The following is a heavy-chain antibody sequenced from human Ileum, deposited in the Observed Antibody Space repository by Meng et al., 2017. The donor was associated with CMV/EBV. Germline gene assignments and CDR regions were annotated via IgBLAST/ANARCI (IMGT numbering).Heavy chain of an antibody. D-gene: IGHD1-26*01. CDR3: TRGRVGDWGFDF. Sequence: QVRQPQGGAGVLKPSETLSLTCGVNGGSFSSFPRTWIPQPPGKGPESIGDINHRGTTNYSPSLKSRVTISRDTSKKQFSLRLSSLTAADTAVYYCTRGRVGDWGFDFWGQGTLVTVSS. J-gene: IGHJ4*02. CDR1: GGSFSSFP. CDR2: INHRGTT. V-gene: IGHV4-34*02.